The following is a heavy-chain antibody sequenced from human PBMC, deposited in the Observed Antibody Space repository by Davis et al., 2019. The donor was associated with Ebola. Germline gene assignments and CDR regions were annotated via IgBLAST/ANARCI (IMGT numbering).Heavy chain of an antibody. CDR2: ISSSSSYI. Sequence: PGESLRLSCAASGFTFGSFWMSWVRQAPGKGLEWVSSISSSSSYIYYADSVKGRFTISRDNAKNSLYLQMNSLRAEDTAVYYCAKGIVVAALGGMDVWGQGTTVTVSS. CDR1: GFTFGSFW. V-gene: IGHV3-21*01. J-gene: IGHJ6*02. CDR3: AKGIVVAALGGMDV. D-gene: IGHD2-2*01.